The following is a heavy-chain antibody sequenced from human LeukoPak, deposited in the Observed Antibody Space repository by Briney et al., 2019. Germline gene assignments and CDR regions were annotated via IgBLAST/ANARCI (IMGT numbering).Heavy chain of an antibody. CDR3: ARETRIVGATSIHFDY. CDR1: GFTFSSYA. D-gene: IGHD1-26*01. V-gene: IGHV3-64*01. J-gene: IGHJ4*02. CDR2: ISSNGGST. Sequence: GGSLRLSCAASGFTFSSYAMHWVRQAPGKGLEYVSAISSNGGSTYYANSVKGRFTISRDNSKNTLYLQMGSLRAEDMAVYYCARETRIVGATSIHFDYWGQGTLVTVSS.